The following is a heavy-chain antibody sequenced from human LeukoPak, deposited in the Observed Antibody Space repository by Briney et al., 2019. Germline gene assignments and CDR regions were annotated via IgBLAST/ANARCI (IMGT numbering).Heavy chain of an antibody. CDR1: GYTFTDYY. D-gene: IGHD3-10*01. CDR3: ATPYGSGSHIGGYYYYMDV. V-gene: IGHV1-2*02. J-gene: IGHJ6*03. CDR2: ISPDSGRT. Sequence: ASVKVSCKASGYTFTDYYMHWVRQAPGQGLEWIGWISPDSGRTGFAQKFQGRVTMTRDTSISTAYMELSRLGYDDTAVYYCATPYGSGSHIGGYYYYMDVWGKGTTVTISS.